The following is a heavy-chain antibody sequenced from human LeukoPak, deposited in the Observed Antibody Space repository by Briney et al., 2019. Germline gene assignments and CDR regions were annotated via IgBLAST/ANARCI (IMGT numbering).Heavy chain of an antibody. Sequence: GGSLRLSCSASGFPFSSYAMHWVRQAPGKGLEYVSAISVSGGSTYYADSVKGRFTISRDNSKNTLYLQMSSLRAEDTAVYFCVRGYSFGPYGMDVWGQGTTVTVSS. CDR2: ISVSGGST. CDR3: VRGYSFGPYGMDV. V-gene: IGHV3-64D*09. D-gene: IGHD2-15*01. J-gene: IGHJ6*02. CDR1: GFPFSSYA.